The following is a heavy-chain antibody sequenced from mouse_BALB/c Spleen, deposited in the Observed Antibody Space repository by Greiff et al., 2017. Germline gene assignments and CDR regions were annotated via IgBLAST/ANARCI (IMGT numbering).Heavy chain of an antibody. V-gene: IGHV5-9-4*01. CDR1: GFTFSSYA. J-gene: IGHJ4*01. CDR3: ARDDGDGYYDYAMDY. Sequence: EVNLVESGGGLVKPGGSLKLSCAASGFTFSSYAMSWVRQSPEKRLEWVAEISSGGSYTYYPDTVTGRFTISRDNAKNTLYLEMSSLRSEDTAMYYCARDDGDGYYDYAMDYWGQGTSVTVSS. CDR2: ISSGGSYT. D-gene: IGHD2-3*01.